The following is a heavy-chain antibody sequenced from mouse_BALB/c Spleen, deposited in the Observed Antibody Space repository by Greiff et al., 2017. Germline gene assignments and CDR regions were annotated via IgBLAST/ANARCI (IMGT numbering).Heavy chain of an antibody. D-gene: IGHD1-1*01. CDR2: IDPANGNT. V-gene: IGHV14-3*02. CDR3: ASDYGSSWYFDV. CDR1: GFTIKDTY. Sequence: VQLQQSGAELVKPGASVKLSCTASGFTIKDTYMPWVKQRPEQGLEWIGRIDPANGNTKYDPKFQGKATITADTSSNTAYLQLSSLTSEDTAVYYCASDYGSSWYFDVWGAGTTVTVSS. J-gene: IGHJ1*01.